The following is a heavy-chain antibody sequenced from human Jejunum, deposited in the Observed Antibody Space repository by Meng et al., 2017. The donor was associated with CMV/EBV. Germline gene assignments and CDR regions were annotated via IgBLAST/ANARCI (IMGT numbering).Heavy chain of an antibody. J-gene: IGHJ4*02. CDR1: GYTFTSYA. D-gene: IGHD2-15*01. V-gene: IGHV7-4-1*02. Sequence: VSLGQSGSELKSPGASVKVSCKASGYTFTSYAMNWVRQAPGQGLEWMGWINTNTGNPTYAQGFTGRFVFSLDTSVSTAYLQISSLKAADTAVYYCARLYCSGGSCYTIDYWGQGTLVTVSS. CDR2: INTNTGNP. CDR3: ARLYCSGGSCYTIDY.